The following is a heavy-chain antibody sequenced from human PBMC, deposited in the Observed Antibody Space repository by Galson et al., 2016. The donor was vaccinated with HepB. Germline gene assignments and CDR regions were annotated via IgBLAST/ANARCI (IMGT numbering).Heavy chain of an antibody. CDR3: ARGGNYETLDY. CDR1: GLPFSDSY. Sequence: SLRLSCAASGLPFSDSYMSWIRQAPGKGLEWISYISNTGKTIYYADSVKGRFTISRDNAKNSVYLQMNTLRGDDTAVYYCARGGNYETLDYWGQGTLATVSS. J-gene: IGHJ4*02. D-gene: IGHD1-7*01. V-gene: IGHV3-11*01. CDR2: ISNTGKTI.